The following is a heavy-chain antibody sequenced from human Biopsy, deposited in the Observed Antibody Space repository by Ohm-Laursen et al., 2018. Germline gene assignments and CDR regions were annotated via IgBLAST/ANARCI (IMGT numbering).Heavy chain of an antibody. V-gene: IGHV4-31*03. CDR3: ARDRGYYSDRTVPGYFDL. CDR1: GVSINGGRYY. J-gene: IGHJ2*01. CDR2: IFYSANT. D-gene: IGHD3-22*01. Sequence: SQTLSLTCTVSGVSINGGRYYWNWIRHHPGKGLEWIGNIFYSANTDYNPSLQSRVTISVDTSKNHFSLRLRSVTPADTAIYYCARDRGYYSDRTVPGYFDLWGRGTLVTVSS.